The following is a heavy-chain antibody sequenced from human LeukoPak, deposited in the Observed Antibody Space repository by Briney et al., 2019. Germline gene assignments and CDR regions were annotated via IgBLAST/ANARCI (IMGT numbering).Heavy chain of an antibody. CDR3: ARDSEGPSPTRDY. V-gene: IGHV3-48*01. J-gene: IGHJ4*02. CDR1: GFTFSSYS. Sequence: GGSLRLSCAAPGFTFSSYSMNLVRQAPGKGLEWVSYISSSSSTIYYADSVKGRFTISRDNAKNSLYLQMNSLRAEDTAVYYCARDSEGPSPTRDYWGQGTLVTVSS. CDR2: ISSSSSTI. D-gene: IGHD1-1*01.